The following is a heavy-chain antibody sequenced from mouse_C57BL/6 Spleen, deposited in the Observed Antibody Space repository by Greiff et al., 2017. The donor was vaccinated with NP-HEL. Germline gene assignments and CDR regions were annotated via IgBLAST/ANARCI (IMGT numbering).Heavy chain of an antibody. CDR3: ARDRDYYYGSSGVDY. CDR2: IYPGDGDT. V-gene: IGHV1-80*01. J-gene: IGHJ2*01. D-gene: IGHD1-1*01. Sequence: VQLQQSGAELVKPGASVKISCKASGYAFSSYWMNWVKQRPGKGLEWIGQIYPGDGDTNYNGKFKGKATLTADKSSSTAYMQLSSLTSEDSAVYFCARDRDYYYGSSGVDYWGQGTTLTVSS. CDR1: GYAFSSYW.